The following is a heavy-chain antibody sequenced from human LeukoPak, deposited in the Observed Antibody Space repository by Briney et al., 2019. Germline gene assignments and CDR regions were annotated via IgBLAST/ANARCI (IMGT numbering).Heavy chain of an antibody. CDR1: GFTFSSYS. Sequence: GGSLRLSCAASGFTFSSYSMNWVRQAPGKGLEWVSSITSSSTSMYYADSVKGRFTISRDNAKNSLYLQMNSLRAEDTAVYYCARTYYDILTGYNPYFGYWGQGTLVTVSS. D-gene: IGHD3-9*01. J-gene: IGHJ4*02. V-gene: IGHV3-21*01. CDR2: ITSSSTSM. CDR3: ARTYYDILTGYNPYFGY.